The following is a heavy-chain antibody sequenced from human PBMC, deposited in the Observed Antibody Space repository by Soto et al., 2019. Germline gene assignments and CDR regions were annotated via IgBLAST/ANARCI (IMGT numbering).Heavy chain of an antibody. V-gene: IGHV4-59*01. Sequence: SETLSLTCTVSGGSISSYYWSWIRQPPGKGLEWIGYIYYSGSTNYNPSLKSRVTISVDTSKNQFSLKLSSVTAADTAVYYCARGTDVDIVVVPAAVWFDPWGQGTLVTVSS. CDR3: ARGTDVDIVVVPAAVWFDP. CDR2: IYYSGST. CDR1: GGSISSYY. D-gene: IGHD2-2*01. J-gene: IGHJ5*02.